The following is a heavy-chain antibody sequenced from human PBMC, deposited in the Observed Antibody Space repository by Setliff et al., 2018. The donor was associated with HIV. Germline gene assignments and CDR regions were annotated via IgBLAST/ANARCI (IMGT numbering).Heavy chain of an antibody. Sequence: ASVKVSCKASGYSFANYGLSWVRQAPGQGLEWIGWISPNNGNTDYAQRLQGRVTMTTDTSTSTAYMELRSLRSDDTAVYYCARDFFSSGWYEYLQHWGQGTLVTVSS. D-gene: IGHD6-19*01. J-gene: IGHJ1*01. CDR3: ARDFFSSGWYEYLQH. CDR2: ISPNNGNT. V-gene: IGHV1-18*01. CDR1: GYSFANYG.